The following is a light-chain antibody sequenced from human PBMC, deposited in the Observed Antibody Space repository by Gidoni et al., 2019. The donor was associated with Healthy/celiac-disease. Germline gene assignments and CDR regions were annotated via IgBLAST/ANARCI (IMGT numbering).Light chain of an antibody. V-gene: IGLV1-51*01. Sequence: QSVLTQPHSVSAAPGTKVTISCSGSSSNIGNNYVSWYQQLPGTAPKLLIYDTNKRPSGIPDRCAGSKSGTSATLVITGLHTGDEADYYCGTWDSSLSPVVFGGGTKLTVL. J-gene: IGLJ2*01. CDR1: SSNIGNNY. CDR3: GTWDSSLSPVV. CDR2: DTN.